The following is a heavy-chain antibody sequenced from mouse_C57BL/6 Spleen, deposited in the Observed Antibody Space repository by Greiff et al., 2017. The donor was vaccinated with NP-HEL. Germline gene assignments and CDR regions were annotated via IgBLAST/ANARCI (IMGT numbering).Heavy chain of an antibody. CDR3: ARETSYYSKGYFDV. D-gene: IGHD2-5*01. CDR2: IHPNSGST. CDR1: GYTFTGYW. J-gene: IGHJ1*03. Sequence: QVQLQQPGAELVKPGASVKLSCKASGYTFTGYWMHWVKQRPGQGLEWIGMIHPNSGSTNYNEKFKSKATLTVDKSSSTAYMQLSSLTSEDSAVYYCARETSYYSKGYFDVWGTGTTVTVSS. V-gene: IGHV1-64*01.